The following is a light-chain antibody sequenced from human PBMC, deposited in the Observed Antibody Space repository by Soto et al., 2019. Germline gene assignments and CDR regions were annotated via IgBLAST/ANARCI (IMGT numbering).Light chain of an antibody. CDR3: LSYGKV. CDR1: NSGVVNYEY. J-gene: IGLJ1*01. CDR2: EGR. Sequence: QSVLGRPAAVSGSPGQSITISCTGINSGVVNYEYVSWYQQFPDKAPKLIIYEGRERPSGVSDRFSGSKSDNAASLTISALQTEDEAEYFCLSYGKVFGTGTKVTVL. V-gene: IGLV2-23*01.